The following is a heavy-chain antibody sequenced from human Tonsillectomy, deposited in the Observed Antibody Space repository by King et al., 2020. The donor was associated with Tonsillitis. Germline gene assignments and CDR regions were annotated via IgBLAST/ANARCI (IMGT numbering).Heavy chain of an antibody. D-gene: IGHD1-1*01. CDR1: GFTFSSYA. CDR3: AKTSGAVTGNFDS. CDR2: VSGSGGSR. V-gene: IGHV3-23*04. J-gene: IGHJ4*02. Sequence: VQLVESGGGLVQPGRSRRLSCAASGFTFSSYAMSWVRQAPGKGLEWVSAVSGSGGSRYYAEIVKGRFTISRDNSKNMLYLQMSSLRSEDTAVYYCAKTSGAVTGNFDSWGQGTRVTVSS.